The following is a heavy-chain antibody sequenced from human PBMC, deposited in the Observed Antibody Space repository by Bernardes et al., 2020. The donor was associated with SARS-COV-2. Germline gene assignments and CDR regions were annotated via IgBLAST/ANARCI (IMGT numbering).Heavy chain of an antibody. V-gene: IGHV1-3*01. J-gene: IGHJ4*02. CDR2: INAGNGNT. D-gene: IGHD6-13*01. CDR3: AKSRIAAAGPGD. CDR1: GYTFTSYA. Sequence: ASVKVSCKASGYTFTSYAMHWVRQAPGQRLEWMGWINAGNGNTKYSQKFQGRVTITRDTSASTAYMELSSLRSEDTAVYYCAKSRIAAAGPGDWGQGTLVTVSS.